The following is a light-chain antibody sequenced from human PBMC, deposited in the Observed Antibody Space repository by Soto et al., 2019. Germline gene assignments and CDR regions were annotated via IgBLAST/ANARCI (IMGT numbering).Light chain of an antibody. J-gene: IGKJ4*01. CDR2: GAS. V-gene: IGKV3-20*01. CDR1: QSVSSSY. Sequence: EIVLTQSPGTLSLSPGERATLSCRASQSVSSSYLAWYQQKPGQAPRLLIYGASSRATGIPDRFSGSGSGTDFTLTISRLEPEEFAVYYCQQYCSSPPLTFGGGTKVEIK. CDR3: QQYCSSPPLT.